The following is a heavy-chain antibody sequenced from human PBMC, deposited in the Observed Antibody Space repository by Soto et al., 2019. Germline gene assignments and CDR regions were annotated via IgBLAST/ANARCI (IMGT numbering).Heavy chain of an antibody. CDR1: GGSISSSSYY. D-gene: IGHD3-3*01. CDR3: ARQGVVILNYFDY. CDR2: IYYSGST. J-gene: IGHJ4*02. Sequence: QLQLQESGPGLVKPSETLSLTCTVSGGSISSSSYYWGWIRQPPGKGLEWIGSIYYSGSTYYNPSLKSRVTISVDTSKNQFSLKLSSVTAADTAVYYCARQGVVILNYFDYWGQGTLVTVS. V-gene: IGHV4-39*01.